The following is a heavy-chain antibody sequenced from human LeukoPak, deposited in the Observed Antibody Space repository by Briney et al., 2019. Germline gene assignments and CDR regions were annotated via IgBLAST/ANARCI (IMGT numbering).Heavy chain of an antibody. CDR1: GFTFSRYY. J-gene: IGHJ4*02. V-gene: IGHV3-7*01. D-gene: IGHD6-6*01. Sequence: PGGSLRLSCAASGFTFSRYYMSWVRQAPGKGLEWVANIKQDGSEKYYVDSVEGRFTISRDNAKNSLYLQMNSLRAEDTAVYYCAKVLEAASSSPGLFDYWGQGTLVTVSS. CDR2: IKQDGSEK. CDR3: AKVLEAASSSPGLFDY.